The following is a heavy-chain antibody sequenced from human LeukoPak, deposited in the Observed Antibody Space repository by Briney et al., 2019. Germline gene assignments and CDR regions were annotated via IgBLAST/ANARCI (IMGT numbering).Heavy chain of an antibody. J-gene: IGHJ3*02. CDR2: IDPSDSYT. CDR1: GYRFTSYW. Sequence: GGSLKISCKGSGYRFTSYWISWVRQMPGKGLEWMGRIDPSDSYTNYSPSFQGHVTISADKSISTAYLQWSSLKASDTAMYYCAGRALPPAYCGGDCFDAFDIWGQGTMVTVSS. D-gene: IGHD2-21*02. V-gene: IGHV5-10-1*01. CDR3: AGRALPPAYCGGDCFDAFDI.